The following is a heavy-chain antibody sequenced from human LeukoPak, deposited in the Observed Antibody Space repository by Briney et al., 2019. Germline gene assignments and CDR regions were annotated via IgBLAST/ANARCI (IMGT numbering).Heavy chain of an antibody. CDR1: GYTFTGYY. Sequence: ASVKVPCKASGYTFTGYYLFWVRQAPGQGLEWMGWMNPNSGNTGYAQKFQGRVTMTRNTSISTAYMELSSLRSEDTAVYYCARGGITMVRGVIILYAFDIWGQGTMVTVSS. CDR2: MNPNSGNT. CDR3: ARGGITMVRGVIILYAFDI. D-gene: IGHD3-10*01. V-gene: IGHV1-8*02. J-gene: IGHJ3*02.